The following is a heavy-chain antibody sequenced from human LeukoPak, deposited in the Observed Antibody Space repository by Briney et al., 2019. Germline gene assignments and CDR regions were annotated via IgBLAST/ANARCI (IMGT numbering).Heavy chain of an antibody. CDR2: IYYSGST. Sequence: SETLCLTCTVSGGSISSYYWSWIRQPPGKELERIGYIYYSGSTNYNPSLKSRVTISVDTSKNQFSLKLSSVTAADTAVYYCARGEVEMATIGDYWGQGTLVTVSS. D-gene: IGHD5-24*01. V-gene: IGHV4-59*01. J-gene: IGHJ4*02. CDR1: GGSISSYY. CDR3: ARGEVEMATIGDY.